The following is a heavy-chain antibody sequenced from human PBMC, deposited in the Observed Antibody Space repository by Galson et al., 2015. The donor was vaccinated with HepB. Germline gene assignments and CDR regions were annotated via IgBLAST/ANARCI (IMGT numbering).Heavy chain of an antibody. Sequence: SVKVSCKASGGTFSSYAISWVRQAPGQGLEWMGGIIPIFGTANYAQKFQGRVTITADESTSTAYMELSSLRSDDTVVYYCARGSSSWYYFDYWGQGTLVTVSS. D-gene: IGHD6-13*01. J-gene: IGHJ4*02. CDR2: IIPIFGTA. V-gene: IGHV1-69*13. CDR1: GGTFSSYA. CDR3: ARGSSSWYYFDY.